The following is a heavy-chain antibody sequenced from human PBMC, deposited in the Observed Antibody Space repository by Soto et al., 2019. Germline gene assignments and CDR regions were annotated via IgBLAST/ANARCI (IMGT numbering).Heavy chain of an antibody. CDR1: SGSFSGSN. J-gene: IGHJ6*02. CDR2: INHRGST. Sequence: PSETLSLTCAVYSGSFSGSNWNWIRQPPGKGLEWIGEINHRGSTTYNASLQSRVTISLDTSRKQFSLRLNSVTAADTAVYYCAVQSSAHYGLDVWGQGTTVTVS. CDR3: AVQSSAHYGLDV. D-gene: IGHD6-19*01. V-gene: IGHV4-34*01.